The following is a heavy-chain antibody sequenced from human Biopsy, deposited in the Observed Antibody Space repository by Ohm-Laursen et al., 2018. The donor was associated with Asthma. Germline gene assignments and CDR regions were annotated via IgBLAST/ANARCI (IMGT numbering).Heavy chain of an antibody. D-gene: IGHD3-3*01. CDR3: ASGPEWYGLDV. CDR2: VYYSGST. CDR1: GGSINNFY. J-gene: IGHJ6*02. Sequence: TLSLTCTVSGGSINNFYWSWIRQPPGKGLESIGHVYYSGSTNYNPSLKSRVTISIDASKNQFSLKLTSVTAADTAVCYCASGPEWYGLDVWGQGTTVTVSS. V-gene: IGHV4-59*01.